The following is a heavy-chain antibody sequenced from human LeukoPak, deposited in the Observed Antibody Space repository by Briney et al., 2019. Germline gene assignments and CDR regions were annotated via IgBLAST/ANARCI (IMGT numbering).Heavy chain of an antibody. CDR2: ISAYNGNT. J-gene: IGHJ6*02. Sequence: ASVKVSCKASGYTFTSYGISWVRQAPGQGLEWMGWISAYNGNTNYAQKLQGRVTMTTDTSTSTAYMELRSLRSDDTAVYYCARDFSGYDRKPNYYYYYGMDVWGQGTTVTVSS. CDR3: ARDFSGYDRKPNYYYYYGMDV. D-gene: IGHD5-12*01. CDR1: GYTFTSYG. V-gene: IGHV1-18*01.